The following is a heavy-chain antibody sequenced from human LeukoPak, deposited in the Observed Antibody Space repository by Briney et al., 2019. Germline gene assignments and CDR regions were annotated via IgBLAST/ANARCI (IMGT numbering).Heavy chain of an antibody. Sequence: GESLKISCKGSGYTFTSYWIAWVRQMPGKGLEWMGIIYPSDSDTRYSPSFQGQVTMTRDTSINTAYMELSRLKSDDTAVYSCARGWEMATIGGFDYWGQGTLVTVSS. D-gene: IGHD5-24*01. CDR3: ARGWEMATIGGFDY. J-gene: IGHJ4*02. CDR2: IYPSDSDT. V-gene: IGHV5-51*01. CDR1: GYTFTSYW.